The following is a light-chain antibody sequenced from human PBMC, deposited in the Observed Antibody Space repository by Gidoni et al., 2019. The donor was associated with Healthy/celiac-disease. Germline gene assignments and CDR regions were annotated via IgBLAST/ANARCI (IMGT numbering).Light chain of an antibody. V-gene: IGKV3-11*01. CDR2: DAS. CDR3: QQRSNWPPSIT. Sequence: EIVLTQSPATLSLSPGERATLSCRASQSVSSYLAWYQHKTGQAPRLLIYDASNRATGIPSRFSGSGSGTDFTLTISSLEPEDFAVYYCQQRSNWPPSITFGQGTRLEIK. J-gene: IGKJ5*01. CDR1: QSVSSY.